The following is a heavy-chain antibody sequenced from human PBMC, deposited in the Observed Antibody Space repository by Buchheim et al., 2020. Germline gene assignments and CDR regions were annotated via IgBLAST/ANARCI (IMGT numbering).Heavy chain of an antibody. D-gene: IGHD3-16*01. J-gene: IGHJ4*02. CDR2: ISASGESR. Sequence: EVQLLESGGGLVQPGGSLRLSCAASGFTFNNYVMTWVRQAPGKGLEWMSVISASGESRYYADSVKGRFTISRDNSKNTVYLQMNSLRAEDTAIYYCAKMGEYSLYAAHYDYGGQGT. CDR3: AKMGEYSLYAAHYDY. V-gene: IGHV3-23*01. CDR1: GFTFNNYV.